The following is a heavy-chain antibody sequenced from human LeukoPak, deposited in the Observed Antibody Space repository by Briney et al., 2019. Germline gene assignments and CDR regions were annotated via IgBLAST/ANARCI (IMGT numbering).Heavy chain of an antibody. V-gene: IGHV3-23*01. CDR3: AKDPPNADY. CDR2: ISGSGGST. J-gene: IGHJ4*02. CDR1: GFSVSNTY. Sequence: GGSLRLSCAASGFSVSNTYMSWVRQAPGKGLEWVSAISGSGGSTYYADSVKGRFTISRDNSKNTLYLQMNSLRAEDTAVYYCAKDPPNADYWGQGTLVTVSS.